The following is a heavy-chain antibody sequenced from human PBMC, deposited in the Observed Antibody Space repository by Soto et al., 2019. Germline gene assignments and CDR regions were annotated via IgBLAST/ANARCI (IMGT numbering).Heavy chain of an antibody. D-gene: IGHD1-7*01. CDR2: IYYSGST. V-gene: IGHV4-31*03. Sequence: LSLTCTVSGGSISSGGYYWSWIRQHPGKGLEWIGYIYYSGSTYYNPSLKSRVTISVDTSKNQFSLKLSSVTAADTAVYYCAREDWSYEKSVGNTYNWFDPWGQGTLVTVSS. J-gene: IGHJ5*02. CDR3: AREDWSYEKSVGNTYNWFDP. CDR1: GGSISSGGYY.